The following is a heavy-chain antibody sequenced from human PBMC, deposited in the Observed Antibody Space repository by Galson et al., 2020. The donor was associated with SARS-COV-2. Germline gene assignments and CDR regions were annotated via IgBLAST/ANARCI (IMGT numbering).Heavy chain of an antibody. V-gene: IGHV5-51*01. CDR2: IYPGDSDT. Sequence: QVSCMGSGYSFTSYWFGSLRPPPAKALAWMGIIYPGDSDTRYSPSFQGQVTISADKSISTASLQWSSLKASDTAMYYCARHAPGPVVTNGYYSYYYLDVWGKGTTVTVSS. CDR3: ARHAPGPVVTNGYYSYYYLDV. J-gene: IGHJ6*03. D-gene: IGHD2-15*01. CDR1: GYSFTSYW.